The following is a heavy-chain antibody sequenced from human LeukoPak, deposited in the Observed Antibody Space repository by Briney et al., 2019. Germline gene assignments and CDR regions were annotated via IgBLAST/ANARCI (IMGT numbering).Heavy chain of an antibody. CDR2: ISNDGSRK. J-gene: IGHJ4*02. Sequence: GGSLRLSCAASGFTFSRHGMHWVRQAPGKGLEWVAIISNDGSRKYYAHSVEGRFTISRDNSKSTLYLQMDSLRAEDTAVYYCARDRAWNYFDYWGQGTLVTVSS. V-gene: IGHV3-30*03. D-gene: IGHD3-3*01. CDR3: ARDRAWNYFDY. CDR1: GFTFSRHG.